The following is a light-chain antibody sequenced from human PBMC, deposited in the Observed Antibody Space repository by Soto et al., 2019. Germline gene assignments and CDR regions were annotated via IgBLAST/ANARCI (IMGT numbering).Light chain of an antibody. V-gene: IGKV3-11*01. CDR2: DAS. CDR1: QSVGTS. CDR3: QQRSNWPPRDS. Sequence: DIFLTQSPATLSLSPGERATLTCRASQSVGTSLAWFQQRPGQAPRLLFSDASTRATGIPARFSASGSGTDFTLAISSLQPEDVAVYYCQQRSNWPPRDSFGQGTKLELK. J-gene: IGKJ2*03.